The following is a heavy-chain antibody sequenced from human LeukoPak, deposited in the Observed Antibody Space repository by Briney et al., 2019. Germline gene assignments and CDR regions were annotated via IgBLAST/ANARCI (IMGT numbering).Heavy chain of an antibody. V-gene: IGHV3-23*01. CDR1: GFTITTYA. D-gene: IGHD3-3*01. Sequence: GGSLRLSCAASGFTITTYAMTWVRQAPGKGLEWVSVMSGTGGSTYYADSVKGRLTISRDISENTLFLQMNSLRAEDTAVYYCAKGSSVYYDVFDYWGQGTLVSVSS. J-gene: IGHJ4*02. CDR3: AKGSSVYYDVFDY. CDR2: MSGTGGST.